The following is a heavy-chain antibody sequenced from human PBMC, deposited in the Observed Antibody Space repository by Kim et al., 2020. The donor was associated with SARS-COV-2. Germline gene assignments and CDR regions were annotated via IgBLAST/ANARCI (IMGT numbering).Heavy chain of an antibody. Sequence: ASVKVSCKASGYTFTSYGISWVRQAPGQGLEWMGWISAYNGNTNYAQKLQGRVTMTTDTSTSTAYMELRSLRSDDTAVYYCARDMSTWFGELDAFDIWGQGTMVTVSS. CDR3: ARDMSTWFGELDAFDI. D-gene: IGHD3-10*01. V-gene: IGHV1-18*01. CDR1: GYTFTSYG. J-gene: IGHJ3*02. CDR2: ISAYNGNT.